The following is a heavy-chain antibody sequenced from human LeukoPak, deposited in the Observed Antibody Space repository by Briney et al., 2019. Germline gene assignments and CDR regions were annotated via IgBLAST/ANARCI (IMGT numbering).Heavy chain of an antibody. CDR2: IYHSGST. J-gene: IGHJ4*02. D-gene: IGHD3-16*02. CDR3: ATGGELSYLFDY. CDR1: GYSISSGYY. Sequence: PSETLSLTCAVSGYSISSGYYWGWIRQPPGKGLEWIGSIYHSGSTYYNPSLKSRVTISVDTSKNQFSLKLSSVTAADTAVYYCATGGELSYLFDYWGQGTLVTVSS. V-gene: IGHV4-38-2*01.